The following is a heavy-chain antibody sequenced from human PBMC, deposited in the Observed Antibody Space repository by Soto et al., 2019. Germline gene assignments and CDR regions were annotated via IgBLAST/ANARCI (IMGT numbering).Heavy chain of an antibody. V-gene: IGHV3-48*02. Sequence: LRLSCVASGFSFSTYDMDWVRQAPVKAPEWIAHISTTSFTIYYADSVKGRFTISRDNVRNSLYLEMKSLRDEDTAVYYCARDRCFDGSCYSASDFWGQGIQVTVSS. J-gene: IGHJ4*02. D-gene: IGHD2-15*01. CDR1: GFSFSTYD. CDR2: ISTTSFTI. CDR3: ARDRCFDGSCYSASDF.